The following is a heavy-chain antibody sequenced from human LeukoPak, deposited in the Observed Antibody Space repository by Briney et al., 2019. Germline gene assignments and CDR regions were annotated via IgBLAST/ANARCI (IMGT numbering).Heavy chain of an antibody. CDR3: AKRDPVPYCDL. D-gene: IGHD2-21*02. CDR1: GFTFDNFA. V-gene: IGHV3-23*01. Sequence: PGGSLRLSCAASGFTFDNFAMSWVRQAPGRGLEWVSAISGTGANTYYAASVKGRFTISRGNSKNTLYLQMNSLRAEDTAVYYCAKRDPVPYCDLWGRGILVTVSS. CDR2: ISGTGANT. J-gene: IGHJ2*01.